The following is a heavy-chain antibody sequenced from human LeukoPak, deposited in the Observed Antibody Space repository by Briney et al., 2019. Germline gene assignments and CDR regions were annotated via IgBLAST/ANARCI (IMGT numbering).Heavy chain of an antibody. Sequence: PGGSLRLSCAASGFTFSSYAMSWVRQARGKGLEWVSDISGNGGSTYYADSVKGRFTISRDNSKNTLYLQMNSLRGEDTAVYYCAKADSARGVTLKSTIDYWGQGTLVTVSS. CDR1: GFTFSSYA. D-gene: IGHD2-21*02. CDR3: AKADSARGVTLKSTIDY. CDR2: ISGNGGST. V-gene: IGHV3-23*01. J-gene: IGHJ4*02.